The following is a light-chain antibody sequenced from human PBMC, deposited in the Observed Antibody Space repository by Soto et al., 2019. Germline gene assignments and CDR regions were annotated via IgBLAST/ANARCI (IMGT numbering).Light chain of an antibody. CDR1: SSDVGGYNY. V-gene: IGLV2-11*01. CDR2: DVS. Sequence: QSALTQPRSVSGSPGQSVTISCTGTSSDVGGYNYVSWYQQHPGKAPKLVIYDVSKRPSGVPDRFSGSKSGNTASLTVSGLQAEDEADYSCRSYTNIATWVFGGGTKLTVL. CDR3: RSYTNIATWV. J-gene: IGLJ3*02.